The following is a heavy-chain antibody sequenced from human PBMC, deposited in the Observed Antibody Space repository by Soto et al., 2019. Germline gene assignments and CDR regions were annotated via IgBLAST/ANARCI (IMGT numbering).Heavy chain of an antibody. J-gene: IGHJ6*03. CDR2: IYYSGST. V-gene: IGHV4-59*08. Sequence: QVQLQESGPGLVKPSETLSLTCTVSGGSISSYYWSWIRQPPGKGLEWIGYIYYSGSTNYNPSLKSRVTISVDTSKNQFSLKLSSVTAADTAVYYCARAHRERSFYYYMDVWGKGTTVTVSS. CDR1: GGSISSYY. CDR3: ARAHRERSFYYYMDV.